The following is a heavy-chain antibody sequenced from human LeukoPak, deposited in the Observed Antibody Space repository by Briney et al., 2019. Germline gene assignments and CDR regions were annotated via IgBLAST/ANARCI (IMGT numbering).Heavy chain of an antibody. CDR2: ISGSGGST. CDR1: GFTFSSYA. D-gene: IGHD6-13*01. V-gene: IGHV3-23*01. Sequence: SGGSLRLSCAASGFTFSSYAMSWVRQAPGKGLEWVSAISGSGGSTYYADSVKGRFTISRDNSKNTLYLQMSSLRAEDTAVYYCARESSGIAATDKIDFWGQGTLVTVSS. J-gene: IGHJ4*02. CDR3: ARESSGIAATDKIDF.